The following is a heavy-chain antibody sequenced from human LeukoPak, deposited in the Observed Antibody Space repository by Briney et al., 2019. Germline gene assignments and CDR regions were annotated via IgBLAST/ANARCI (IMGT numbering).Heavy chain of an antibody. CDR1: GFTFSDYY. J-gene: IGHJ6*03. CDR3: ARAGNYYYMDV. CDR2: ISSSGSTI. V-gene: IGHV3-11*04. Sequence: GGSLRLSCAASGFTFSDYYMSWIRQAPGKGLERVSYISSSGSTIYYADSVKGRFTISRDNANNSLYLQMNSLRVEDTAVYYCARAGNYYYMDVRGKGTTVTVSS.